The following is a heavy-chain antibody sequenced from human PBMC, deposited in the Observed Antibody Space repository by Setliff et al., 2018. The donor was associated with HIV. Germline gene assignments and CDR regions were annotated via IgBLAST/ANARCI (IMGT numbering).Heavy chain of an antibody. CDR1: GYTFSGYY. Sequence: ASVMVSCKASGYTFSGYYMHWVRQAPGQGLEWMGWINPNSGGTNYAQKFQGRVTMTRDTSISTAYMELSRLRSDDTAVYYCASGDIIAVPAAIDMDVWGKGTTVTVSS. D-gene: IGHD2-2*01. J-gene: IGHJ6*03. CDR3: ASGDIIAVPAAIDMDV. CDR2: INPNSGGT. V-gene: IGHV1-2*02.